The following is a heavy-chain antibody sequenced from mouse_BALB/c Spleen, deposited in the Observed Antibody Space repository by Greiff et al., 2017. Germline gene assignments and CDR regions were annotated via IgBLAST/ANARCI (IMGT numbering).Heavy chain of an antibody. V-gene: IGHV1-39*01. J-gene: IGHJ3*01. CDR2: IDPYYGGT. CDR1: GYSFTGYN. CDR3: ARSGGLPAWFAY. D-gene: IGHD2-4*01. Sequence: EVKLMESGPELEKPGASVKISCKASGYSFTGYNMNWVKQSNGKRLEWIGNIDPYYGGTSYNQKFKGKATLTVDKSSSTAYMQLKSLTSEDSAVYYCARSGGLPAWFAYWGQGTLVTVSA.